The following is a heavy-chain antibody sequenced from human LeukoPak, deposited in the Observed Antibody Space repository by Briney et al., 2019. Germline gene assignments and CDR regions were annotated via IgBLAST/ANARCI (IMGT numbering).Heavy chain of an antibody. CDR1: GVSISSGGYY. D-gene: IGHD1-26*01. CDR3: ARGEWAYGPNWFDP. J-gene: IGHJ5*02. CDR2: IYYSGST. V-gene: IGHV4-31*03. Sequence: SQTLSLTCTVSGVSISSGGYYWSWIRQHPGKGLEWIGYIYYSGSTYYNPSLKSRVTISVDTSKNQFSLKLSSVTAVDTAVYYCARGEWAYGPNWFDPWGQGTLVTVSS.